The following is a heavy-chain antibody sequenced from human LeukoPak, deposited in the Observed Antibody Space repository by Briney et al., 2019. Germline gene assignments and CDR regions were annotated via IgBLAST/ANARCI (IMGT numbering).Heavy chain of an antibody. CDR1: GYTFTSYD. J-gene: IGHJ6*03. V-gene: IGHV1-8*02. CDR3: ARALGGYRWGYSYGSIHYYYMDV. CDR2: MNPNSGNT. Sequence: GASVKVSCKASGYTFTSYDINWVRQATGQGLKWMGWMNPNSGNTGYAQKFQGRVTMTRDTSISTAYMELSRLRSDDTAVYYCARALGGYRWGYSYGSIHYYYMDVWGKGTTVTVSS. D-gene: IGHD5-18*01.